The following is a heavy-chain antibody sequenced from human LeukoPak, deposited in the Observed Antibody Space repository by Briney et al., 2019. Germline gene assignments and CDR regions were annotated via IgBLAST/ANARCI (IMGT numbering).Heavy chain of an antibody. J-gene: IGHJ6*03. CDR3: ERQRTAADYYYYYYMDV. D-gene: IGHD6-13*01. V-gene: IGHV4-59*08. CDR1: GGSMRGYY. CDR2: VFYSGST. Sequence: SETLSLTCTVSGGSMRGYYWSWIRQPPGKGLEWIGYVFYSGSTNYNPSLKSRVPISVDTSKNQFSLTLTSVTAADTAVYYCERQRTAADYYYYYYMDVWGKGTTVTVSS.